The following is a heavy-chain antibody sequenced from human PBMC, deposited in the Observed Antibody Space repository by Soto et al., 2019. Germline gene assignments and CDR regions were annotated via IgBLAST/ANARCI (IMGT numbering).Heavy chain of an antibody. CDR2: VGGTGHGP. Sequence: SLRLSWATSGFNFGDYAMAWVRQAPGKGLEWVASVGGTGHGPYHADSVRGRFSVSRDNSKSTLYLQMNSLRAEDTAVYYCAKTDHFGVVTDNWFDPWGQGTQVTSPQ. D-gene: IGHD3-3*01. CDR3: AKTDHFGVVTDNWFDP. V-gene: IGHV3-23*01. CDR1: GFNFGDYA. J-gene: IGHJ5*02.